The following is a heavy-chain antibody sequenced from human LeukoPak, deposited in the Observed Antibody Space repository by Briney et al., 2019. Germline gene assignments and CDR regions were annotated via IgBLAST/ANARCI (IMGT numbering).Heavy chain of an antibody. CDR2: IYYSGST. J-gene: IGHJ4*02. V-gene: IGHV4-59*01. Sequence: SETLSLTCTVSGGSISSYYWNWIRQPPGKGLEWIGYIYYSGSTNYNPSLKSRVTISVDTSKNQFSLKLSSVTAADTAVYYCATTRAGSGWYNYWGQGTLVTVSS. D-gene: IGHD6-19*01. CDR1: GGSISSYY. CDR3: ATTRAGSGWYNY.